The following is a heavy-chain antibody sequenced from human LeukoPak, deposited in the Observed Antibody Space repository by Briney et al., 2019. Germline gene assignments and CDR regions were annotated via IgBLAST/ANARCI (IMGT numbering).Heavy chain of an antibody. J-gene: IGHJ4*02. D-gene: IGHD5-12*01. V-gene: IGHV3-30*03. CDR1: GFTFSNYG. CDR2: ISYDGSDK. Sequence: GGSLRLSCAASGFTFSNYGMNWVRQAPGKGLERVAVISYDGSDKFYADSVKGRFTISRDSSKNTLYLQMNSLRPEDTAVYYCARARPSMWIDYWGQGTLVTVSS. CDR3: ARARPSMWIDY.